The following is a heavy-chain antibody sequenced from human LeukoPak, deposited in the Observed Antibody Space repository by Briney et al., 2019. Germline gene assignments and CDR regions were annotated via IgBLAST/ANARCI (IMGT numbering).Heavy chain of an antibody. V-gene: IGHV3-23*01. Sequence: GGSLRLSCAASGFTFSSYSMNWVRQAPGKGLEWVSAISGSGGSTYYADSVKGRFTISRDNSKNALYLQMNSLRAEDTAVYYCAKLTDGWRDYWGQGTLVTVSS. D-gene: IGHD2-2*03. CDR2: ISGSGGST. CDR3: AKLTDGWRDY. CDR1: GFTFSSYS. J-gene: IGHJ4*02.